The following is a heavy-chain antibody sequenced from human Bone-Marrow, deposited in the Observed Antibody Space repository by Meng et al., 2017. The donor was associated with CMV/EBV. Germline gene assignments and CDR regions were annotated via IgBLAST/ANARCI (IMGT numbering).Heavy chain of an antibody. J-gene: IGHJ3*02. CDR2: INSDGSST. Sequence: GGSLRLSCAASGFTFSSYWMHWVRQAPGKGLVWVSRINSDGSSTSYADSVKGRFTISRDNAKNTLYLQMNSLRAEDTAVYYCARVDTAMGAFDIWGQGTMVTASS. CDR1: GFTFSSYW. CDR3: ARVDTAMGAFDI. D-gene: IGHD5-18*01. V-gene: IGHV3-74*01.